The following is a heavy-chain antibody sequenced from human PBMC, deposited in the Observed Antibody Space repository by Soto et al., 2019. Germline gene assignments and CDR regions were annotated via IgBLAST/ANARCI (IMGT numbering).Heavy chain of an antibody. D-gene: IGHD4-17*01. V-gene: IGHV3-33*01. CDR2: IWYDGSNK. CDR1: GFTFSSYG. Sequence: GGSLRLSCAASGFTFSSYGMHWVRQAPGKGLEWVAVIWYDGSNKYYADSVKGRFTISRDNSKNTLYLQMNSLRAEDTAVYYCASSPLNDYGDYVTSPFDYWGQGTLVTVSS. J-gene: IGHJ4*02. CDR3: ASSPLNDYGDYVTSPFDY.